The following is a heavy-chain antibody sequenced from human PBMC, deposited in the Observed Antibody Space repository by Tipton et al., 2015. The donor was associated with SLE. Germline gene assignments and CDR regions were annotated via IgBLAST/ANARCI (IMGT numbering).Heavy chain of an antibody. V-gene: IGHV1-69*06. CDR1: GDTFNSYA. CDR3: ASGDYERAFGI. D-gene: IGHD4-17*01. CDR2: IMPYIGEK. Sequence: QLVQSGTEVKKPGSSLKVTCKTSGDTFNSYAISWVRQAPGQGLEWMGGIMPYIGEKNYAQTFHGRVAITTDKSTSTIYMELSSLSSEDTAVYYCASGDYERAFGIWGQGTMVTVSS. J-gene: IGHJ3*02.